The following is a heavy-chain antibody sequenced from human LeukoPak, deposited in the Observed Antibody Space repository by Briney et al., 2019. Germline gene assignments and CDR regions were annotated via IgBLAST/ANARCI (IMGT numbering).Heavy chain of an antibody. CDR1: GFTFSNAW. D-gene: IGHD4-17*01. Sequence: KSGGSLRLSCAASGFTFSNAWMSWVRQAPGKGLEWVGRIKSKTDGGTTDYAAPVKGRFTTSRDYSKNTLYLQMNSLKTEDTAVYYCTTGYGDVSFHYWGQGTLVTVSS. CDR3: TTGYGDVSFHY. V-gene: IGHV3-15*01. CDR2: IKSKTDGGTT. J-gene: IGHJ4*02.